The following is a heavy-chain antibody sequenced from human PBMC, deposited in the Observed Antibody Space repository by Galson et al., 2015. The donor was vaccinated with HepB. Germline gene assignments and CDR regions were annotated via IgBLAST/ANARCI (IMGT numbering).Heavy chain of an antibody. CDR3: ARGGEPDGYFDP. J-gene: IGHJ5*02. CDR1: GYTFTYRY. V-gene: IGHV1-45*02. Sequence: SVKVSCKASGYTFTYRYLHWVRQAPGQTFEWMGWITPFEGKTKHAQKFQDRVTITRDRSTSTAYMELSSLTSEDTAMYYCARGGEPDGYFDPWGQGTLVTVSS. CDR2: ITPFEGKT. D-gene: IGHD3-10*01.